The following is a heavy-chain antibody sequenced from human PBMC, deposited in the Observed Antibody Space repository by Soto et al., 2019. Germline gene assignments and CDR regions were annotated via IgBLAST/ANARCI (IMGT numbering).Heavy chain of an antibody. D-gene: IGHD1-26*01. CDR2: IYYTGST. J-gene: IGHJ4*02. V-gene: IGHV4-39*01. Sequence: SETLSLTCTVSGGSISDSNYHWGWIRQPPGKGLEWIGSIYYTGSTYYNPSLKSRVTISGDTSKNQFSLKLTSVADGDSAVYYCARHLGPTGPNFWGQGTLVTVSS. CDR3: ARHLGPTGPNF. CDR1: GGSISDSNYH.